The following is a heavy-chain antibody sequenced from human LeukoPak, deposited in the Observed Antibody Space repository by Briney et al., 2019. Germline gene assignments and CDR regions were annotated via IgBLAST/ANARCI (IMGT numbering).Heavy chain of an antibody. V-gene: IGHV3-21*01. CDR1: GVTFSSYS. CDR3: ARDLTKPTPVCRWYYGSVENWFDP. CDR2: ISSSSSYI. Sequence: PGGSLRLFCAASGVTFSSYSMNWVRQAPGKGLEWVSSISSSSSYIYYADSVKGRFTISRDNAKNSLYLQMNSLRAEDTAVYYCARDLTKPTPVCRWYYGSVENWFDPWGQGTLVTVSS. J-gene: IGHJ5*02. D-gene: IGHD3-10*01.